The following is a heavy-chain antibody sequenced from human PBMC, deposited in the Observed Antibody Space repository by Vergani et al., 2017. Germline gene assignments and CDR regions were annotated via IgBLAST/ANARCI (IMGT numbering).Heavy chain of an antibody. CDR2: IKQDGSEK. CDR3: AREHKSYDIVTGYYIPAGYAFDI. V-gene: IGHV3-7*04. Sequence: EVQLVESGGGLVQPGGSLRLSCAASGFTFSSYWMSWVRQAPGKGLEWVANIKQDGSEKYYVDSVKGRFTISRDNAKNSLYLQMNSLRAEDTAVYYCAREHKSYDIVTGYYIPAGYAFDIWGQGTMVTVSS. J-gene: IGHJ3*02. D-gene: IGHD3-9*01. CDR1: GFTFSSYW.